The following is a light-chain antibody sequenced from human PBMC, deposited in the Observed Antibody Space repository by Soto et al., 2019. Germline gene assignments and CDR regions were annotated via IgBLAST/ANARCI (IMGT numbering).Light chain of an antibody. V-gene: IGKV3-20*01. CDR1: QSVRSSY. CDR3: QQYGGSTQT. J-gene: IGKJ1*01. CDR2: GAS. Sequence: EIVLTQSPGTLSLSPGERATLSCRASQSVRSSYLAWYQQKPGQAPRLLIYGASSRATGIPDRFSGSGSGTDFTLTISRLEPEDFAVYYCQQYGGSTQTFGQGTKVDIK.